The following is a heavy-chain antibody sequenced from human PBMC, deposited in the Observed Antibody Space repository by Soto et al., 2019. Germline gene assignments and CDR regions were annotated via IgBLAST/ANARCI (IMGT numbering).Heavy chain of an antibody. V-gene: IGHV2-5*02. CDR1: GFSLSTHGVG. CDR3: AHRRPGSWNFDS. J-gene: IGHJ4*02. CDR2: IYWDDDK. Sequence: QITLKESGPTLVKPTQTLTLTCTFSGFSLSTHGVGVGWIRQPPGKALEWLALIYWDDDKRYSPSLKSRLTITKDTSKNQVVLTLTNMDPVDTATYYCAHRRPGSWNFDSWGQGTLVTVSS. D-gene: IGHD1-1*01.